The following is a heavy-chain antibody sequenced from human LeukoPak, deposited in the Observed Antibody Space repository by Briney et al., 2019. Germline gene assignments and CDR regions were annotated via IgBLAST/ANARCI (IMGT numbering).Heavy chain of an antibody. Sequence: ASVTVSCKASGYTFTGYYMHWVRQAPGQGLEWMGWINPNSGGTNYAQKFQGRVTMTRDTSISTAYMELSRLRSDDTAVYYCARASYDILTGDPFDYWGQGTLVTVSS. J-gene: IGHJ4*02. CDR1: GYTFTGYY. CDR3: ARASYDILTGDPFDY. V-gene: IGHV1-2*02. CDR2: INPNSGGT. D-gene: IGHD3-9*01.